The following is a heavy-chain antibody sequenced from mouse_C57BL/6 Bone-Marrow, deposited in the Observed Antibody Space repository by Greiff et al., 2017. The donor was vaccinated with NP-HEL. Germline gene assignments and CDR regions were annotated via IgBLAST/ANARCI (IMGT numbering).Heavy chain of an antibody. CDR1: GYTFTSYW. CDR3: ARSAGSSSWFAY. Sequence: VQLQQPGAELVRPGSSVKLSCKASGYTFTSYWMDWVKQRPGQGLEWIGNIYTSDSETHSNQKIKDKATLTVDKSSSTAYMQLSSLTSEDSAVNYCARSAGSSSWFAYWGQGTLVTVSA. CDR2: IYTSDSET. V-gene: IGHV1-61*01. D-gene: IGHD1-1*01. J-gene: IGHJ3*01.